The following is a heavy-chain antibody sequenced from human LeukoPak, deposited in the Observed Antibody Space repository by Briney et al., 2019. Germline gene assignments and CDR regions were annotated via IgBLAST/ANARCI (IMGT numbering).Heavy chain of an antibody. V-gene: IGHV3-30*02. J-gene: IGHJ4*02. CDR1: GFTFSSYG. CDR3: TKDFEVVGATDFDY. D-gene: IGHD1-26*01. Sequence: GGSLRLSCAASGFTFSSYGMHWVRQAPGKGLEWVAFIRYDGSNKYYADSVKGRFTISRDSSKNTLYLQMNSLRAEDTAVYYCTKDFEVVGATDFDYWGQGTLVTVSS. CDR2: IRYDGSNK.